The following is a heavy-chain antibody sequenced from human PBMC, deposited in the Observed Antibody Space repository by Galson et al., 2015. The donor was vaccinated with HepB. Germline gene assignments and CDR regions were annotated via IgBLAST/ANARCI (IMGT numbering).Heavy chain of an antibody. Sequence: SLRLSCAASGFTFSSYTMNWVRQAPGKGLEWVSSISSSSSNIYYADSVKGRFTISRDNAKNTLYLQMNSQIAEETAVYYCAKLRGDTVTTRYYGIDVWGQGTTVTVSS. D-gene: IGHD1-1*01. CDR3: AKLRGDTVTTRYYGIDV. CDR1: GFTFSSYT. V-gene: IGHV3-21*01. J-gene: IGHJ6*02. CDR2: ISSSSSNI.